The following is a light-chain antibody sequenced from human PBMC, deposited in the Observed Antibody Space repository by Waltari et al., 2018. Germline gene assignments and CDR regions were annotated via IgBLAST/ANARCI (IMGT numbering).Light chain of an antibody. Sequence: YHHHPGGAPKLLIYEVSKRPSGVSSRFSGSKSDKTASLTISGLQAEDEGDYYCCAFAGYGVYVFGSGTHVAVL. CDR2: EVS. CDR3: CAFAGYGVYV. V-gene: IGLV2-23*02. J-gene: IGLJ1*01.